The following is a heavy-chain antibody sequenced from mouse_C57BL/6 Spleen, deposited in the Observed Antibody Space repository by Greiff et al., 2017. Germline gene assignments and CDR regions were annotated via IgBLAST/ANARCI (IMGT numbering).Heavy chain of an antibody. CDR3: ARSSYYDYLWFAY. CDR1: GYTFTSYT. J-gene: IGHJ3*01. CDR2: INPSSGYT. V-gene: IGHV1-4*01. Sequence: VKLVESGAELARPGASVQMSCKASGYTFTSYTMHWVKQRPGQGLEWIGYINPSSGYTKYNQKFKDKATLTADKSSSTAYMQLSSRTSEDSAVYYCARSSYYDYLWFAYWGQGTLVTVSA. D-gene: IGHD2-4*01.